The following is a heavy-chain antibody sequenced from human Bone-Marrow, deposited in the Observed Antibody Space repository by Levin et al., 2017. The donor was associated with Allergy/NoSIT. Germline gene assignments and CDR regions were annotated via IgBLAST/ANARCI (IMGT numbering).Heavy chain of an antibody. V-gene: IGHV3-30*18. D-gene: IGHD6-19*01. CDR1: GFTFSSYG. Sequence: GESLKISCAASGFTFSSYGMHWVRQAPGKGLEWVAVISYDGSNKYYADSVKGRFTISRDNSKNTLYLQMNSLRAEDTAVYYCAKAVAPYREGYYFDYWGQGTLVTVSS. J-gene: IGHJ4*02. CDR3: AKAVAPYREGYYFDY. CDR2: ISYDGSNK.